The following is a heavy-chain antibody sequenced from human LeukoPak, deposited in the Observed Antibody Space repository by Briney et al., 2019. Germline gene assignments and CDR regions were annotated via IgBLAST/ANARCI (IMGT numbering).Heavy chain of an antibody. V-gene: IGHV4-34*01. CDR2: INHSGSS. Sequence: PSETLSLTCAVYGGSFSGYYWSWIRQPPGKGLEWIGEINHSGSSKYNPSLKSRVTISVDTSKNQFSVKLRSVTAADTAVYYCAARRGFGELKDAFDIWGQGTMVTVSS. CDR1: GGSFSGYY. J-gene: IGHJ3*02. CDR3: AARRGFGELKDAFDI. D-gene: IGHD3-10*01.